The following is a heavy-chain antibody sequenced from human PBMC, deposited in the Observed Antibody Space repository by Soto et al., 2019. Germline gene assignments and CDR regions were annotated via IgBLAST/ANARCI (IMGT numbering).Heavy chain of an antibody. Sequence: GGSLRLSCAASGFTFSSYGMHWVRQAPGKGLEWVAGISYDGSNKYYADSVKGRFTISRDNSKNTLYLQMNSLRAEDTAVYYCAKDPIQAVAGPTDYFDYWGQGTLVTVSS. CDR1: GFTFSSYG. D-gene: IGHD6-19*01. J-gene: IGHJ4*02. CDR2: ISYDGSNK. V-gene: IGHV3-30*18. CDR3: AKDPIQAVAGPTDYFDY.